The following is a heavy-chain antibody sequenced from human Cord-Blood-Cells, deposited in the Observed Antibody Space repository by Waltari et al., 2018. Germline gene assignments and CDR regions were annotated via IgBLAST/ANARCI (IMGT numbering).Heavy chain of an antibody. CDR2: ISGRGGST. V-gene: IGHV3-23*01. D-gene: IGHD3-3*01. CDR1: GFTFSSYA. Sequence: EVQLLESGGGLVQPGGSLRLSCAASGFTFSSYAMSWVRQAPGKGLEWVSAISGRGGSTDYADSVKGRFTISRDNSKNTRYLQMNSLRAEDTAVYYCASLYYDFWSGYFPFDYWGQGTLVTVSS. J-gene: IGHJ4*02. CDR3: ASLYYDFWSGYFPFDY.